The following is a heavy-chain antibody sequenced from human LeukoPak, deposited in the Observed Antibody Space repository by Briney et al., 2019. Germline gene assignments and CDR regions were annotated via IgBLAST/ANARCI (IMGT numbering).Heavy chain of an antibody. V-gene: IGHV4-39*01. Sequence: SETLSLTCTVSGDSISTSNYFWGWIRQPPGKGLEWIGSIYYSGSTYYSPSLKSRVTLSVDTSKNQFSLKLSSVTAADTAVYYCARQFSTVTLDYWGQGTLVTVSS. CDR3: ARQFSTVTLDY. CDR1: GDSISTSNYF. J-gene: IGHJ4*02. D-gene: IGHD4-17*01. CDR2: IYYSGST.